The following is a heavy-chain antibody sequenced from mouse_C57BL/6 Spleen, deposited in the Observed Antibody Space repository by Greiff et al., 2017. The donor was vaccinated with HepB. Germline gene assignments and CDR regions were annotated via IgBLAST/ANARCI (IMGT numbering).Heavy chain of an antibody. D-gene: IGHD1-1*01. CDR2: FHPYNDDT. J-gene: IGHJ1*03. Sequence: VKLMESGAELVKPGASVKMSCKASGYTFTTYPIEWMKQNHGKSLEWIGNFHPYNDDTKYNEKFKGKATLTVEKSSSTVYLELSRLTSDDSAVYYWARRGYGSSWYFDVWGTGTTVTVSS. V-gene: IGHV1-47*01. CDR3: ARRGYGSSWYFDV. CDR1: GYTFTTYP.